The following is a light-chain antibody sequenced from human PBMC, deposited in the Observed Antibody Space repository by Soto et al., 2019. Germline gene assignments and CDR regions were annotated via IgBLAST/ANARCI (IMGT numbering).Light chain of an antibody. CDR2: AAS. V-gene: IGKV1-9*01. CDR1: QDISSY. CDR3: QQLKSYPLS. Sequence: DIQLTQSPSFLSASVGDRVTITCRTSQDISSYLAWYQQKPGTAPQLLISAASTLQSGVPSRFSGSGSGTEFTLTISSLQPEDFATYYCQQLKSYPLSFGGGTKVEI. J-gene: IGKJ4*01.